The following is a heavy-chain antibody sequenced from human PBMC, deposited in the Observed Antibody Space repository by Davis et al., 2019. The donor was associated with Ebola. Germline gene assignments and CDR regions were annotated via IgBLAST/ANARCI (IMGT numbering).Heavy chain of an antibody. J-gene: IGHJ4*02. CDR3: ARQKKLVADY. CDR1: GGPVSGGGYY. CDR2: IYYNGIT. Sequence: GSLRLSCNVSGGPVSGGGYYWTWIRQPPGKRLEWMGYIYYNGITIDNPSLKSRVTISVDTSKNQFSLKLSSVTAADTAVYYYARQKKLVADYWGQGTLVTVSS. V-gene: IGHV4-61*08. D-gene: IGHD2-15*01.